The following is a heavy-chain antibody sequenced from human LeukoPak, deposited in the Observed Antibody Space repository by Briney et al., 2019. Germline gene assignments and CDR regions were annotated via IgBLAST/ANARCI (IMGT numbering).Heavy chain of an antibody. D-gene: IGHD2-2*01. Sequence: ASVKVSCQASGYTFTSDGISWVRQAPGQGRDWMGWISAYNGNTNYVQKLQGRVTMTTDTSTSTAYMELRSLRSDDTAVYYCARPEDCSSTSCSDDAFDIWGQGTMVTVSS. CDR3: ARPEDCSSTSCSDDAFDI. V-gene: IGHV1-18*01. CDR2: ISAYNGNT. CDR1: GYTFTSDG. J-gene: IGHJ3*02.